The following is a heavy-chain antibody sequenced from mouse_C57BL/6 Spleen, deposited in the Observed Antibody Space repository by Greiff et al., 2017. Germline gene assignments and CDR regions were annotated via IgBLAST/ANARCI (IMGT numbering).Heavy chain of an antibody. D-gene: IGHD2-4*01. CDR3: ARCRYDYGWEWFAY. CDR1: GYTFTSYW. Sequence: QVQLQQPGAELVKPGASVKLSCKASGYTFTSYWMHWVKQRPGQGLEWIGMIHPKSGSTNYNEKFKSKVTLTVDKSSSASYMQLCSLPSEDSAVYTGARCRYDYGWEWFAYWGQGTLVTVSA. J-gene: IGHJ3*01. V-gene: IGHV1-64*01. CDR2: IHPKSGST.